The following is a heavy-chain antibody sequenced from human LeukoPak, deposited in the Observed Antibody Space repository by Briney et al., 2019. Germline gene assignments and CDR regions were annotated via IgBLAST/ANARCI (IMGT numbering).Heavy chain of an antibody. CDR2: VYATGGST. J-gene: IGHJ4*02. CDR1: ENTFTNYH. V-gene: IGHV1-46*01. Sequence: ASVKVSCKASENTFTNYHIHWVRQAAGQGVEWMGAVYATGGSTLNTQNFQGRVTMTRDTSTGTVYMELGRLRFEDTAIYYCATEAPRNYYFDYWGQGILVTVSS. CDR3: ATEAPRNYYFDY.